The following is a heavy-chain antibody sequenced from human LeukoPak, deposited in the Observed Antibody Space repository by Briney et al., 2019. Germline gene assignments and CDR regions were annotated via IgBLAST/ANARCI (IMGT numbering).Heavy chain of an antibody. D-gene: IGHD2-21*02. CDR1: GGSISSYY. J-gene: IGHJ4*02. CDR3: ARGPSSFYCGGDCYLDY. V-gene: IGHV4-59*01. Sequence: SETLSLTCTVSGGSISSYYWSWIRQPPGKGLEWIGYIYYSGSTNYNPPLKSRVTISVDTSKNQFSLKLSSVTAADTAVYYCARGPSSFYCGGDCYLDYWGQGTLVTVSS. CDR2: IYYSGST.